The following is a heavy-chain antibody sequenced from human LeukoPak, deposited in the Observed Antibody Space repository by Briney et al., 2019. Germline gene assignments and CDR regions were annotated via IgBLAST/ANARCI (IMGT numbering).Heavy chain of an antibody. J-gene: IGHJ5*02. CDR3: ARYCSSTSCRWFDP. CDR1: GGSISSGGYY. V-gene: IGHV4-31*03. D-gene: IGHD2-2*01. Sequence: SETLSLTCTVPGGSISSGGYYWSWIRQHSGKGLEWIGYIYYTGSTYYNPSPKSRVIISVDTSKNQFSLKLNSVTAADTAVYHCARYCSSTSCRWFDPWGQGTLVTVSS. CDR2: IYYTGST.